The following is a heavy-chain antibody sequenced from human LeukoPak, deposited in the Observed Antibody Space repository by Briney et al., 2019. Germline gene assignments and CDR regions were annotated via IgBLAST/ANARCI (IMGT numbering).Heavy chain of an antibody. D-gene: IGHD6-13*01. CDR3: ARDRGAGYSSTVWASDI. Sequence: PSQTLSLTCTVSGGSISSGDYYWGWIRQPPGKGLEWIGYIYYSGSTYYNPSLKSRVTISVDTSKNQFSLKLSSVTAADTAVYYCARDRGAGYSSTVWASDIWGQGTMVTVSS. CDR2: IYYSGST. J-gene: IGHJ3*02. CDR1: GGSISSGDYY. V-gene: IGHV4-30-4*01.